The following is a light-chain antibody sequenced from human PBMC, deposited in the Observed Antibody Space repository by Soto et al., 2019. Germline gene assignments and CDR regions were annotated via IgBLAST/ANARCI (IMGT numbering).Light chain of an antibody. CDR2: GVS. J-gene: IGLJ2*01. V-gene: IGLV2-14*01. CDR3: SSFTSSTAPHVV. CDR1: DSDVGGYNY. Sequence: QSVLTQPASVSGSPGQSITISCTGTDSDVGGYNYVSWYQQHPGKAPKLMIYGVSNRRSGVSHRFSGSKSGNTASLTISGLQADDEANYYCSSFTSSTAPHVVFGGGTKVTVL.